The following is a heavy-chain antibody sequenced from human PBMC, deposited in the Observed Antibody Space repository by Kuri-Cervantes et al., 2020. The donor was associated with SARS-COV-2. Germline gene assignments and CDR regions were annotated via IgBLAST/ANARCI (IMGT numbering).Heavy chain of an antibody. J-gene: IGHJ6*02. CDR1: GGSISSGGYY. Sequence: SETLSLTCTVSGGSISSGGYYWSWIRQHPGKGLEWIGYIYYSGSTYYNPSLKSRVTISVDTSKNQFSLKLSSVTTADTAVYYCARTLGIAVAGHYYGMDVWGQGTTGHRLL. CDR2: IYYSGST. V-gene: IGHV4-31*03. CDR3: ARTLGIAVAGHYYGMDV. D-gene: IGHD6-19*01.